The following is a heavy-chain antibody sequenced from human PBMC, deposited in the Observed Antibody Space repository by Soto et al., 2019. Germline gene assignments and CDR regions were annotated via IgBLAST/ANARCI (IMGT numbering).Heavy chain of an antibody. Sequence: AGGSLRLACAASRFTFSSYTMNWVRQAPGKGPEWVSGINRNGGNIGYADSVKGRFTISRDNAKNSLYLQMNSLRAEDTALYYCARSYCGGDCYPLNYYYGMDVWGQGTTVTVSS. V-gene: IGHV3-20*04. CDR2: INRNGGNI. CDR3: ARSYCGGDCYPLNYYYGMDV. CDR1: RFTFSSYT. J-gene: IGHJ6*02. D-gene: IGHD2-21*02.